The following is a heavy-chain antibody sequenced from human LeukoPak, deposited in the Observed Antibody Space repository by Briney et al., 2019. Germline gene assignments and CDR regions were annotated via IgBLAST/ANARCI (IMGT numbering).Heavy chain of an antibody. CDR3: ARLTTFDSYYYDSSGYKIFDY. J-gene: IGHJ4*02. V-gene: IGHV1-2*02. CDR1: GYTFTGYY. Sequence: GASVKVSCKASGYTFTGYYMHWVGQAPGQGLEWMGWINPNSGGTNYAQKFQGRVTMTRDTSISTAYMELSRLRSDDTAVYYCARLTTFDSYYYDSSGYKIFDYWGQGTLVSVSS. CDR2: INPNSGGT. D-gene: IGHD3-22*01.